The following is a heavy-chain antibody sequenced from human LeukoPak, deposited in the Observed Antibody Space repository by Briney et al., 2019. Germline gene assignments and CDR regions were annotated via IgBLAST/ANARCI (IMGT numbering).Heavy chain of an antibody. Sequence: PSETLSLTCDVNGGSFSGYSWTCIRQGPGMGLEWIGEINRSGRINYRPSLQSRVTISVDTSKNQFSLNLRSVTAADTGVYYCTRGRRQFYGDLVMGYNFDYWGQGTLVTVSS. D-gene: IGHD3-16*02. CDR3: TRGRRQFYGDLVMGYNFDY. J-gene: IGHJ4*02. V-gene: IGHV4-34*01. CDR1: GGSFSGYS. CDR2: INRSGRI.